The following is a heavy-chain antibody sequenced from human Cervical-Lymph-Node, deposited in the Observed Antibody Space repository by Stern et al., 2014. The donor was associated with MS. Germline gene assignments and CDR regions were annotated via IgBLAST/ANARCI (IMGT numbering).Heavy chain of an antibody. CDR1: GFSLSTSGVG. V-gene: IGHV2-5*02. CDR2: IYWDDDK. Sequence: QITLKESGPTLVKPTQTLTLTCTFSGFSLSTSGVGVGWIRQPPGKALEWLALIYWDDDKRYSPSLKSRLPITKDTSKNQVVLTMTNMDPVDTATYYCAHAYCTNGVCYTGWFDPWGQGTLVTVSS. D-gene: IGHD2-8*01. J-gene: IGHJ5*02. CDR3: AHAYCTNGVCYTGWFDP.